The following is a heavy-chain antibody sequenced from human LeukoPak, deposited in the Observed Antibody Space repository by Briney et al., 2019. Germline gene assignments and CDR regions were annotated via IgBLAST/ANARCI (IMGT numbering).Heavy chain of an antibody. Sequence: PSETLSLTCAVYGGSFSGYYWGWIRQPPGKGLEWIGEINHSGSTNYNPSLKSRVTISVDTSKNQFSLKLSSVTAADTAVYYCARGGDGSGSYYPRGNYWGQGTLVTVSS. CDR3: ARGGDGSGSYYPRGNY. V-gene: IGHV4-34*01. J-gene: IGHJ4*02. CDR2: INHSGST. CDR1: GGSFSGYY. D-gene: IGHD3-10*01.